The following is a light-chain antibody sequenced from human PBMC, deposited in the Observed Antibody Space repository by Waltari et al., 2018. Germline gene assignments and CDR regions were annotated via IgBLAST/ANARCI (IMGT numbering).Light chain of an antibody. Sequence: DIVMTHSPDSLAVSLGESATINCQSSQPVSSRSNTKAYLAWYQKKPGQHPKLLIYWASTREAGVPDRFSGSGSGTEFTLTISSLQAEDVAVYYCHQYSTTLWAFGQGNKVEIK. CDR1: QPVSSRSNTKAY. J-gene: IGKJ1*01. CDR2: WAS. V-gene: IGKV4-1*01. CDR3: HQYSTTLWA.